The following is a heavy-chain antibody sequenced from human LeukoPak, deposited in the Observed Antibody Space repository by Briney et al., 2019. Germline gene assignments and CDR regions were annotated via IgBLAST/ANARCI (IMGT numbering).Heavy chain of an antibody. V-gene: IGHV3-21*01. Sequence: GGSLRLSCAASGFTFSSYSMNWVRQAPGKGLGWVSSISSSSSYIYYADSVKGRFTISRDNAKNSLYLQMNSLRAEDTAVYYCAREAPKYGGYGGGDYWGQGTLVTVSS. CDR1: GFTFSSYS. CDR3: AREAPKYGGYGGGDY. D-gene: IGHD4-17*01. J-gene: IGHJ4*02. CDR2: ISSSSSYI.